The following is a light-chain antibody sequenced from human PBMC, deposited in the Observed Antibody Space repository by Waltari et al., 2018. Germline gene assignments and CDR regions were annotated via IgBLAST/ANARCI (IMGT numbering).Light chain of an antibody. CDR1: SGSVSTSYY. V-gene: IGLV8-61*01. J-gene: IGLJ2*01. CDR3: VLYMGNGISL. Sequence: QTVVTQEPSLSVSPGGTVTLTCGLSSGSVSTSYYPSWYQQTPGQAPRTLSFSTNTRSSGVPDRFSGSILGNKAALTITGAQADDESDYYCVLYMGNGISLFGGGTRLTVL. CDR2: STN.